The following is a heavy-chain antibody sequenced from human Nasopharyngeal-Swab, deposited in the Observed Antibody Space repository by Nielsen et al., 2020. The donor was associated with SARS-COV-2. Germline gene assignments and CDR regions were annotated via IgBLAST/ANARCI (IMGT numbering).Heavy chain of an antibody. J-gene: IGHJ6*02. D-gene: IGHD5-12*01. CDR1: GFTFRSYA. CDR2: ISGSDPTT. V-gene: IGHV3-23*01. CDR3: AKDRDSGDDSDDYYHYYGMDV. Sequence: GESLKISCAASGFTFRSYAISWVRQAPGKGLEWVSVISGSDPTTYYADSVKGRFTISRDNSKNTVNLQMNSLRVEDTAIYYCAKDRDSGDDSDDYYHYYGMDVWGQGTTVTVFS.